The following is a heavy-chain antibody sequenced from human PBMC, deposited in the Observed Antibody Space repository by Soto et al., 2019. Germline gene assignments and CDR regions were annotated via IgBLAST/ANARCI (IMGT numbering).Heavy chain of an antibody. CDR1: GYSFTYYY. V-gene: IGHV1-46*01. CDR3: ASYDSGSYTSYYYYYMDV. CDR2: ISPIGGSP. J-gene: IGHJ6*03. D-gene: IGHD3-10*01. Sequence: QVQLVQSGAAVRKPGTSVMLSCKASGYSFTYYYIHWVRQAPGQGLEWMGRISPIGGSPSYAQKFLGRVTMTSDKSTSTVYMELSSLRSEDTAVYYCASYDSGSYTSYYYYYMDVWGKGTTVTVSS.